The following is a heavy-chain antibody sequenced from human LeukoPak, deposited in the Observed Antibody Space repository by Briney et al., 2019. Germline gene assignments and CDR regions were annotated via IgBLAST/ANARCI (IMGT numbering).Heavy chain of an antibody. CDR2: INQDGGEK. V-gene: IGHV3-7*01. Sequence: GGSLRLSCAASGFTFSSYWMSWVRQAPGKGLEWVANINQDGGEKYYVDSVKGRFTISRDNAKNSLYLQMNSLRADDTAVYYCASIVVVIGTRSFDYWGQGSLVSVSS. J-gene: IGHJ4*02. CDR1: GFTFSSYW. CDR3: ASIVVVIGTRSFDY. D-gene: IGHD2-15*01.